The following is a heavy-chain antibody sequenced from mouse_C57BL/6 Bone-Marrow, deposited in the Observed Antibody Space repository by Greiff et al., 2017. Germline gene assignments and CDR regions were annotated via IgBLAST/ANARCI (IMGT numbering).Heavy chain of an antibody. CDR3: APAYYSNYNAMDY. CDR2: IDPSDSYT. V-gene: IGHV1-50*01. J-gene: IGHJ4*01. CDR1: GYTFTSYW. Sequence: QVHVKQPGAELVKPGASVKLSCKASGYTFTSYWMQWVKQRPGQGLEWIGEIDPSDSYTNYNQKFKGKATLTVDTSSSTAYMQLSSLTSEDSAVYYWAPAYYSNYNAMDYWGQGTSVTVSS. D-gene: IGHD2-5*01.